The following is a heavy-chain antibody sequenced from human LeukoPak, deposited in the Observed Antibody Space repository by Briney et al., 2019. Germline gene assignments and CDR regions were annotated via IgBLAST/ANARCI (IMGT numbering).Heavy chain of an antibody. CDR2: ISPYNGNT. V-gene: IGHV1-18*01. CDR1: GYSFTDYG. Sequence: GASVKVSCKTSGYSFTDYGFSWVQQAPGQGLEGMEWISPYNGNTRYTQKFQDRVTMTTDTSASTAYMELRSLRSDDTAVYYCARDRGPMVRGVTRYYYGMDVWGKGTTVTVSS. J-gene: IGHJ6*04. D-gene: IGHD3-10*01. CDR3: ARDRGPMVRGVTRYYYGMDV.